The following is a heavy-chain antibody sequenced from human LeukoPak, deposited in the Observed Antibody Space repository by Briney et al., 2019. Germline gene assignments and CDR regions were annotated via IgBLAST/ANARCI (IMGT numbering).Heavy chain of an antibody. D-gene: IGHD3-22*01. J-gene: IGHJ4*02. CDR2: ISVSGGST. CDR1: GFTFSSCP. V-gene: IGHV3-23*01. CDR3: AKARETSGFYRYFDY. Sequence: GGSLRLSCAASGFTFSSCPMSWVRQAPGKGLEWVSDISVSGGSTYYPDSVKGRFTISRDNSKNTLYLRMDTLGADDTAVYYCAKARETSGFYRYFDYWGQGTLVTVSS.